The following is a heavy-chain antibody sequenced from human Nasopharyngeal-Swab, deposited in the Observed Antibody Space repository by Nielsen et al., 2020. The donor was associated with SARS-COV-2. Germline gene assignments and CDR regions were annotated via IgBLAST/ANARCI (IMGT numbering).Heavy chain of an antibody. V-gene: IGHV3-30*18. D-gene: IGHD2-2*01. CDR1: GFTFSSYS. J-gene: IGHJ4*02. CDR3: AKGRGAYCSSTSCYPRTLDY. CDR2: ISYDGSNK. Sequence: GESLKISCAASGFTFSSYSMNWVRQAPGKGLEWVAVISYDGSNKYYADSVKGRFTISRDNSKNTLYLQMNSLRAEDTAVYYCAKGRGAYCSSTSCYPRTLDYWGQGTLVTVSS.